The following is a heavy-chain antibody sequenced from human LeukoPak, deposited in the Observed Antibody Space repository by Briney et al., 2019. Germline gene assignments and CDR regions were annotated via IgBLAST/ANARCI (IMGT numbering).Heavy chain of an antibody. J-gene: IGHJ6*02. CDR1: GGSISSSSYY. Sequence: PSETLSLTCTVSGGSISSSSYYWGWIRQPPGKWLEYIGSIFYRGSTYYNPSLQSRATISRDTSKNQFFLKLTSVTAADTAVYYCAREATDYYGSESSLHAMDVWGQGTTVTVPS. V-gene: IGHV4-39*07. D-gene: IGHD3-10*01. CDR2: IFYRGST. CDR3: AREATDYYGSESSLHAMDV.